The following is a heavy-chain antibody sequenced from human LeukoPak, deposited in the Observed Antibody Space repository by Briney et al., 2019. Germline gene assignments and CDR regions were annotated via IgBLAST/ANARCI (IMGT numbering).Heavy chain of an antibody. CDR1: GGSISNYY. CDR2: IYNSGHT. Sequence: PSETLSLTCTVSGGSISNYYWSWIRQPPGKGLEWIGYIYNSGHTNYNPSLKSRVTISEDTSKNQLSLKLSSVTAADTAVHYCARAAVTTSRYFQHWGQGTLVTVSS. D-gene: IGHD4-17*01. J-gene: IGHJ1*01. CDR3: ARAAVTTSRYFQH. V-gene: IGHV4-59*01.